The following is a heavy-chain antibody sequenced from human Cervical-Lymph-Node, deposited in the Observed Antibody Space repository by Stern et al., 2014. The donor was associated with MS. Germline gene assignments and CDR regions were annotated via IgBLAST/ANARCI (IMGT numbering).Heavy chain of an antibody. CDR3: ARLNSGSYDY. V-gene: IGHV4-4*02. D-gene: IGHD1-26*01. CDR1: GGSISSTYW. J-gene: IGHJ4*02. CDR2: IYQSGNT. Sequence: QVQLQESGPGLVKPSGTLSLTCAVFGGSISSTYWWTWVRQSPGKGLEWIGEIYQSGNTNYNPSLKSRVTISVDMPKNQFFLKLSSVTAADTAVYYCARLNSGSYDYWGQGTLVTVSS.